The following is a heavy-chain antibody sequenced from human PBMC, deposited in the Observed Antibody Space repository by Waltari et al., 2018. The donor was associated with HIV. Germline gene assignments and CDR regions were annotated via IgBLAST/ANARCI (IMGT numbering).Heavy chain of an antibody. Sequence: QVQLQESGPGLVRPSETLSLPCPVPGGSIGSHYWSWIRQPPGKELEWIGYIHYSGSANYNPSLKSRVTVSVDTSKHQFSLKLSSVTAADTAVYYCATLMVYAPRSHYYGMDVWGQGTTVIVSS. CDR3: ATLMVYAPRSHYYGMDV. J-gene: IGHJ6*02. V-gene: IGHV4-59*11. CDR2: IHYSGSA. CDR1: GGSIGSHY. D-gene: IGHD2-8*01.